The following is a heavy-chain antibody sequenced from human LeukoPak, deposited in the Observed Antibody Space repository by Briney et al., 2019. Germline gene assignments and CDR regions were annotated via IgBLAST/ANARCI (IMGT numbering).Heavy chain of an antibody. D-gene: IGHD1-14*01. V-gene: IGHV3-23*01. CDR1: GFTFSSYA. CDR3: VKDLGRYRNNRFHY. Sequence: GGSLRLSCTASGFTFSSYAISWVRQAPEKGLEWVSTISGDGGGTYYADCLKGRGTISRDDSNNTLYLQMNSLRAEDTALYYCVKDLGRYRNNRFHYWPQGPLVSVPS. J-gene: IGHJ4*02. CDR2: ISGDGGGT.